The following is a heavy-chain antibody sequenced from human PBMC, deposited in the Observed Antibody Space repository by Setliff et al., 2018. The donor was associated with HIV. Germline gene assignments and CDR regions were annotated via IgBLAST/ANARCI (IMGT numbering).Heavy chain of an antibody. D-gene: IGHD2-2*01. CDR2: ISPDSTYI. CDR1: GFTFNDFS. Sequence: LRLSCAASGFTFNDFSMNWVRQAPGKGLEWVSSISPDSTYIYYADSVKGRFTISRDNAKNSLYLQMNSLRAEDTAVYYCTRRYCTSTSCSSPYDYWGRGTLVTVTS. V-gene: IGHV3-21*01. CDR3: TRRYCTSTSCSSPYDY. J-gene: IGHJ4*02.